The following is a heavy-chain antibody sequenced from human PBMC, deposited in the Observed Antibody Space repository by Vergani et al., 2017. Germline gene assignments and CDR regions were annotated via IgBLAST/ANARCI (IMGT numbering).Heavy chain of an antibody. D-gene: IGHD3-10*01. CDR2: ISGSGGST. Sequence: VQLLESGGGLVQPGGSLRLSCAASGFTFSSYAMSWVRQAPGKGLEWVSAISGSGGSTYYADSVKGRFTISRDNSKNTLYLQMNSLRAEDTAVYYCAKGLITMVRGVISPDYGMDVWGQGTTVTVSS. CDR3: AKGLITMVRGVISPDYGMDV. V-gene: IGHV3-23*01. J-gene: IGHJ6*02. CDR1: GFTFSSYA.